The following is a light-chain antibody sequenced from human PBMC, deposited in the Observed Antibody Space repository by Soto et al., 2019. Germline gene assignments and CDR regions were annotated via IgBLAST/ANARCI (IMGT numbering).Light chain of an antibody. Sequence: QSALTQPASVSGSPGQSITISCTGTSSDVGSYNFVSWYQQHPGKAPKLMIYEGSKRPSGVSNRFSGSKSGNTASLTISGLQAEDEADYYCCSYAGSGTNVFGTGTKLPS. CDR3: CSYAGSGTNV. J-gene: IGLJ1*01. V-gene: IGLV2-23*01. CDR2: EGS. CDR1: SSDVGSYNF.